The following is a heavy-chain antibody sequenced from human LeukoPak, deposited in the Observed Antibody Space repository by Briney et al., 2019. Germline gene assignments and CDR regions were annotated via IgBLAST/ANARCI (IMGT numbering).Heavy chain of an antibody. Sequence: GGSLRLSCVASGFTFRPYWMHWVRQAPGKGLEWVAVISYDGSNKYYADSVKGRFTISRDNSKNTLYLQMNSLRAEDTAVYYCARDPGYSYGFEFGYWGQGTLVTVSS. CDR3: ARDPGYSYGFEFGY. CDR1: GFTFRPYW. D-gene: IGHD5-18*01. V-gene: IGHV3-30-3*01. J-gene: IGHJ4*02. CDR2: ISYDGSNK.